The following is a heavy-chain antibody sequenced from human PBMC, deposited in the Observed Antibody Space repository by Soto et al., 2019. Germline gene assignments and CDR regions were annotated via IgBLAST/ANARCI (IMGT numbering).Heavy chain of an antibody. J-gene: IGHJ4*02. Sequence: QVQLVQSGAEVKKSGASVKVSCKASGYTFTSHDINWVRQATGQGLEWVGWINPNSGNTGYAQKFQGRVTMTRNTSISTAYMALSSLTSEDTAVYYCARRAYGDYARFDYRGQGTLVTVSS. D-gene: IGHD4-17*01. V-gene: IGHV1-8*01. CDR1: GYTFTSHD. CDR3: ARRAYGDYARFDY. CDR2: INPNSGNT.